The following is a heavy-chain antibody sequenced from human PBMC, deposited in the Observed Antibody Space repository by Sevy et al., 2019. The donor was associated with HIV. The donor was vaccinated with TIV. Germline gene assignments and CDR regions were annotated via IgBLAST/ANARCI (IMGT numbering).Heavy chain of an antibody. CDR1: GDSVSSNSVA. D-gene: IGHD6-19*01. Sequence: SQTLSLTGAISGDSVSSNSVAWNWIRQSPSRGLEWLGRTCYRSTWHNDYAVSVKSRITINPDTSKNQFSLQLNSVTPEDTAVYYCARTTSGWFDYWGQGTPVTVSS. CDR3: ARTTSGWFDY. CDR2: TCYRSTWHN. J-gene: IGHJ4*02. V-gene: IGHV6-1*01.